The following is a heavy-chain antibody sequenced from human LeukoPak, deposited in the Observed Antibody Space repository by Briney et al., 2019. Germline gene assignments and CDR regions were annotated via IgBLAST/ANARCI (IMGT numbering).Heavy chain of an antibody. CDR2: INPDNSDT. CDR3: ARQGSCDSTRCYVYYHSGMDV. Sequence: RGESLKISCKGPGYRFTTYWIGWVRQMPGKGLEWMVIINPDNSDTRYSPSFQGQVTISADKSTSTAYLQWSSLKTSDTAMYYCARQGSCDSTRCYVYYHSGMDVWGQGTTVTVSS. V-gene: IGHV5-51*01. CDR1: GYRFTTYW. D-gene: IGHD2-2*01. J-gene: IGHJ6*02.